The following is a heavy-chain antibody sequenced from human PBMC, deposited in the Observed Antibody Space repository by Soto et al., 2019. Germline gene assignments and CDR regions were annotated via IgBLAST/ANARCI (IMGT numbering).Heavy chain of an antibody. CDR2: INPNTGGK. Sequence: QVQLVQSGPEVKKPGASVTVSCKASGYTFTDYYMHWVRQAPGQGLEWMGWINPNTGGKNYAQKFQGRLPMTSDTSITTVYMELTRLTSDDTAVSYCARAPSRYITSSKWFDTWGPRALVHVSS. CDR1: GYTFTDYY. D-gene: IGHD6-6*01. V-gene: IGHV1-2*02. CDR3: ARAPSRYITSSKWFDT. J-gene: IGHJ5*02.